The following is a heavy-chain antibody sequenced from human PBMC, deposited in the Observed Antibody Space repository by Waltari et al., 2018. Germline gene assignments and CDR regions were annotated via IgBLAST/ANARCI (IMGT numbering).Heavy chain of an antibody. V-gene: IGHV3-49*03. J-gene: IGHJ3*02. CDR1: GFTFGDYA. D-gene: IGHD6-6*01. CDR2: IRSKAYGGTT. CDR3: TRDRGYSSSSKLVPDAFDI. Sequence: EVQLVESGGGLVQPGRSLRLSCTASGFTFGDYAMSWFRQAPGKGLEWVGFIRSKAYGGTTEYSASVKGRFTISRDDSKSIAYLQMNSLKTEDTAVYYCTRDRGYSSSSKLVPDAFDIWGQGTMVTVSS.